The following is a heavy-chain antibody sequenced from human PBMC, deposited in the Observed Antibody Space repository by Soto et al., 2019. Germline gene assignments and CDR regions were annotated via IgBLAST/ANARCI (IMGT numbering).Heavy chain of an antibody. D-gene: IGHD3-3*01. CDR1: GGTLNKYA. J-gene: IGHJ6*03. CDR2: ILPVSAQP. Sequence: GRTSGGTLNKYAINWVRQAPGKGLELMGGILPVSAQPDYAQKFQGRVSITADHSTSTVYMHLSRLKSDDTAVDFCAADSIYEVTICFWG. CDR3: AADSIYEVTICF. V-gene: IGHV1-69*01.